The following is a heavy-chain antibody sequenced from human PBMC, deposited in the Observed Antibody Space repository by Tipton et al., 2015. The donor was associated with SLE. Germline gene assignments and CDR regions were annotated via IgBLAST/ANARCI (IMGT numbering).Heavy chain of an antibody. D-gene: IGHD4-23*01. CDR1: GGTLSSHA. J-gene: IGHJ6*02. V-gene: IGHV1-69*01. CDR2: FIPIFGKT. Sequence: QSGPEVKKPGSSVKVSCKASGGTLSSHAISWVRQAPGQGLEWMGGFIPIFGKTNYAQKFQGRVTITADESTSTAFMDLSSLTFDDTAVYYCARGSTVAYYYYGMDVWGQGTTVTVSS. CDR3: ARGSTVAYYYYGMDV.